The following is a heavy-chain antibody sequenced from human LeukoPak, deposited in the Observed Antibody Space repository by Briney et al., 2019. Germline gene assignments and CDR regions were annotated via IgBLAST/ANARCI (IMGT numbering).Heavy chain of an antibody. Sequence: GGSLRLSCAVSGFMFSNYSMNWVRQAPGKGLEWVSSISRLSSYINYADSVKGRFTISRDNAKNALELHLSRLRPEDTALYYCVRRPYRSGFDFWGQGTLVTVSS. V-gene: IGHV3-21*06. D-gene: IGHD6-19*01. CDR1: GFMFSNYS. CDR2: ISRLSSYI. J-gene: IGHJ4*02. CDR3: VRRPYRSGFDF.